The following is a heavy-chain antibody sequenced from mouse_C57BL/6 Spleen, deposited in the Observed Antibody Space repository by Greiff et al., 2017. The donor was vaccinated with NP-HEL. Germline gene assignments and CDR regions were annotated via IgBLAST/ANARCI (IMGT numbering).Heavy chain of an antibody. CDR2: ISDGGSYT. CDR1: GFTFSSYA. J-gene: IGHJ3*01. D-gene: IGHD3-3*01. CDR3: ARDDGQPGWFAY. V-gene: IGHV5-4*01. Sequence: EVMLVASGGGLVKPGGSLKLSCAASGFTFSSYAMSWVRQTPEKRLEWVATISDGGSYTYYPDNVKGRFTISRDNAKNNLYLQMSHLKSEDTAMYYCARDDGQPGWFAYWGQGTLVTVSA.